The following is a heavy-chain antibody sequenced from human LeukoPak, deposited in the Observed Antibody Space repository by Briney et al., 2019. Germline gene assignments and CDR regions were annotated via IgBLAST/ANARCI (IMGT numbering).Heavy chain of an antibody. CDR3: ARAGIAAAGMETHYYYYYMDV. CDR2: IIPIFGTA. J-gene: IGHJ6*03. CDR1: GGTFSSYA. D-gene: IGHD6-13*01. V-gene: IGHV1-69*05. Sequence: GASVKVSCKASGGTFSSYAISWVRQAPGQGLEWMGGIIPIFGTANYAQKFQGRVTITTDESTSTAYMELSSLRSEDTAVYYCARAGIAAAGMETHYYYYYMDVWGKGTTVTVSS.